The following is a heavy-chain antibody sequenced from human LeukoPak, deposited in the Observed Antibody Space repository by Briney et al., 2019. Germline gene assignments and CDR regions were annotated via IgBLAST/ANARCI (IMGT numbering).Heavy chain of an antibody. Sequence: ASVKVSCKASGYTFTSYDINWVRQATGQGLEWMGWMNPNSGNTGYAQKFQGRVTITRNTSISTAYMELRSLRSDDTAVYYCARVQDTMVRGVITPNFDYWGQGTLVTVSS. D-gene: IGHD3-10*01. CDR1: GYTFTSYD. CDR3: ARVQDTMVRGVITPNFDY. J-gene: IGHJ4*02. V-gene: IGHV1-8*03. CDR2: MNPNSGNT.